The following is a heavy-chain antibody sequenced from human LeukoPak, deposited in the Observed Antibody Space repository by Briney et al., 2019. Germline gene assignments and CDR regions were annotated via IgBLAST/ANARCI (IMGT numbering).Heavy chain of an antibody. Sequence: ASVKVSCKASGFTFTTHDYNWVRQATGQGLEWMGWMNPNSGNTGYAQRFQGRVTMTMSTSVRTAYMELSSLRSEDTAVYYCARGSTVDTVATPLKYWGQGTLVTVSS. CDR2: MNPNSGNT. CDR3: ARGSTVDTVATPLKY. V-gene: IGHV1-8*01. D-gene: IGHD5-12*01. CDR1: GFTFTTHD. J-gene: IGHJ4*02.